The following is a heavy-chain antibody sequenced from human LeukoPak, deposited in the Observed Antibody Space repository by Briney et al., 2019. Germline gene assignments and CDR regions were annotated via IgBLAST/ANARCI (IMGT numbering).Heavy chain of an antibody. J-gene: IGHJ4*02. CDR1: GFFFSDYY. D-gene: IGHD5-12*01. CDR2: ISSSGSSI. V-gene: IGHV3-11*01. CDR3: ARDPGSGYEEHLDY. Sequence: SGGSLRLSCAASGFFFSDYYMSWIRQAPGKGLEWVSYISSSGSSIYYADSVKGRFTISRDNAKDSLYPQMNSLRAEDTAVYYCARDPGSGYEEHLDYWGQGTLVTVSS.